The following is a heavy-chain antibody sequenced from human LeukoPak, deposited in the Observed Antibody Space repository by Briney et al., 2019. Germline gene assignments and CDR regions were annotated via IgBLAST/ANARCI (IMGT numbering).Heavy chain of an antibody. CDR1: GYSFTSYW. Sequence: GESLKISCKGSGYSFTSYWIGWVRQMPGKGLEWMGIIYPGDSDTRYSPSFQGQVTISADKSISTAYLQWSSLKASDTAMYYCARTRAIFGVDYYYMDVWGKGTTVTVSS. CDR2: IYPGDSDT. CDR3: ARTRAIFGVDYYYMDV. V-gene: IGHV5-51*01. J-gene: IGHJ6*03. D-gene: IGHD3-3*01.